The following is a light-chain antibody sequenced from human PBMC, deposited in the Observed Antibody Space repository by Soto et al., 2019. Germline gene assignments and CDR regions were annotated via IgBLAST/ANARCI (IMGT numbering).Light chain of an antibody. CDR1: QNINTY. Sequence: DIQMTQSPSSLSASVGDRIIITCRASQNINTYLNWYQQKPGKAPNLLIYVASSLQSGVPPRFSGSDSGTDFTLTISSLQPEDFATYYCQQSSTIPLTFGQGTRLEIK. V-gene: IGKV1-39*01. J-gene: IGKJ5*01. CDR3: QQSSTIPLT. CDR2: VAS.